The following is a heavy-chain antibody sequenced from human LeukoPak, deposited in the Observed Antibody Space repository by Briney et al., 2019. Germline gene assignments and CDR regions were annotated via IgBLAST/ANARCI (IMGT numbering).Heavy chain of an antibody. CDR3: ARDLRSWDYYDSSGYFPSDY. Sequence: ASVKVSCKASGYTFTGYYMHWVRQAPGQGLEWMGWINPNSGGTNYAQKFQGRVTMTRDTSISTAYMELSRPRSDDTAVYYCARDLRSWDYYDSSGYFPSDYWGQGTLVTVSS. J-gene: IGHJ4*02. D-gene: IGHD3-22*01. V-gene: IGHV1-2*02. CDR1: GYTFTGYY. CDR2: INPNSGGT.